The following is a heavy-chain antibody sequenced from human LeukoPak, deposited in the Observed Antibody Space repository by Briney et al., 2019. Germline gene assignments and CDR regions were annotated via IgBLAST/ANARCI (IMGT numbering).Heavy chain of an antibody. CDR3: ARDLLCSSSNARGGPLHYYYYMDV. CDR2: IYYSGST. J-gene: IGHJ6*03. D-gene: IGHD6-6*01. V-gene: IGHV4-61*01. CDR1: GGSVSSGSYY. Sequence: SETLSLTCTVSGGSVSSGSYYWSWIRQPPGKGLEWIGYIYYSGSTNYNPSLKSRVTISADTSKNQFSLKLSSVTAADTAVYYCARDLLCSSSNARGGPLHYYYYMDVWGKGTTVTVSS.